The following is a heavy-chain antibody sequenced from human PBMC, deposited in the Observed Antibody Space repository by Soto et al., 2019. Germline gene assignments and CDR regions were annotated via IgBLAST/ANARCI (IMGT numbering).Heavy chain of an antibody. CDR2: IIPIFGTA. CDR3: ARANYDYVWGSYRSPIDY. D-gene: IGHD3-16*02. Sequence: QVQLVQSGAEVKKPGSSVKVSCKASGGTFSSYAISWVRQAPGQGLEWMGGIIPIFGTANYAQKFQGRVTITADESTSTAYMEPSSLRSEDTAVYYCARANYDYVWGSYRSPIDYWGQGTLVTVSS. CDR1: GGTFSSYA. J-gene: IGHJ4*02. V-gene: IGHV1-69*01.